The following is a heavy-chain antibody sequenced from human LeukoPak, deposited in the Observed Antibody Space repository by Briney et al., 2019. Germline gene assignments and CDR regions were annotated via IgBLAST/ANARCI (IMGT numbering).Heavy chain of an antibody. Sequence: SCKASGYTFTTYYMHWVRQAPDKGLEWVAVISYDGSSKYYADSVKGRFTISRDNSKNTLYLQMNSLRAEDTAVYYCAKGVWVVRGVVGDAFATWGHGTMVTVSS. V-gene: IGHV3-30*18. CDR3: AKGVWVVRGVVGDAFAT. CDR2: ISYDGSSK. J-gene: IGHJ3*02. CDR1: GYTFTTYY. D-gene: IGHD3-10*01.